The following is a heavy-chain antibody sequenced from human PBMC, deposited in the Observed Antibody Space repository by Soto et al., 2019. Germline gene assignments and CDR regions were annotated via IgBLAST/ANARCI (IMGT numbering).Heavy chain of an antibody. V-gene: IGHV3-73*01. D-gene: IGHD5-18*01. Sequence: PGGSLRLSCVASGLTFSGSAMHWVRQASGKGLEWVGRIRNKANNYATAFGASVKGRFTISRDDSKNTAYLQMNSLKIEDTAIYYSITSVRDTFLDYWGQASLVTVSS. CDR3: ITSVRDTFLDY. CDR1: GLTFSGSA. CDR2: IRNKANNYAT. J-gene: IGHJ4*02.